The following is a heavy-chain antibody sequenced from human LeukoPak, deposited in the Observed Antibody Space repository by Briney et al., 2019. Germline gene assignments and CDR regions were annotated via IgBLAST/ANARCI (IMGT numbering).Heavy chain of an antibody. Sequence: GGSLRLSCAASGFTFSSYSMNWVRQAPGKGLEWVSSISSSSYIYYADSVKGRFTISRDNAKNSLYLQMNSLRAEDTAVYYCANAYSNSLYYYYYGMDVWGQGTTVTVSS. CDR1: GFTFSSYS. V-gene: IGHV3-21*01. CDR3: ANAYSNSLYYYYYGMDV. J-gene: IGHJ6*02. CDR2: ISSSSYI. D-gene: IGHD4-4*01.